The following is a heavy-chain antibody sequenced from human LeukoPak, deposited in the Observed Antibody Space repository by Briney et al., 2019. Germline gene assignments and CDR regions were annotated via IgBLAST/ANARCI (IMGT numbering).Heavy chain of an antibody. J-gene: IGHJ4*02. CDR3: ARSEMATITPLDY. CDR1: GGTFSSYA. CDR2: IIPIFGTA. V-gene: IGHV1-69*13. Sequence: GASVKVSCKASGGTFSSYAISWVRQAPGQGLEWMGGIIPIFGTANYAQKFQGRGTITADESTSTAYMELSSLRSEDTAVYYCARSEMATITPLDYWGQGTLVTVSS. D-gene: IGHD5-24*01.